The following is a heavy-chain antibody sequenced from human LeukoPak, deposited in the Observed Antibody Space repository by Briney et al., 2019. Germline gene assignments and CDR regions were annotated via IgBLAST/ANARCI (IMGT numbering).Heavy chain of an antibody. CDR2: MYLGGTT. CDR3: AGLEGRYSTDWFYFFDY. D-gene: IGHD6-19*01. Sequence: KSSETLSLTCTVSGGSISSLNLWSWLRQPPGKGLEWIGEMYLGGTTNFNPSLKSRVTVLIDKSKNQLSLQLTSVTAADTAVYYCAGLEGRYSTDWFYFFDYWGQGALVTVSS. CDR1: GGSISSLNL. V-gene: IGHV4-4*02. J-gene: IGHJ4*02.